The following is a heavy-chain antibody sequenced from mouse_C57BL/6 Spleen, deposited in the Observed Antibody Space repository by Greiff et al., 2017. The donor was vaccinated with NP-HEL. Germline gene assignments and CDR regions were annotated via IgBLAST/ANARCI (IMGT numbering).Heavy chain of an antibody. Sequence: QVQLQQPGAELVRPGSSVKLSCKVSGYTFTSYWMHWVKQRPIQGLEWIGNIDPSDSETHYNQKFKDKATLTVDKSSSTAYMQLSSLTSEDSAVYYCARSMVTTLSMDYWGQGTSVTVSS. CDR2: IDPSDSET. CDR3: ARSMVTTLSMDY. D-gene: IGHD2-2*01. J-gene: IGHJ4*01. V-gene: IGHV1-52*01. CDR1: GYTFTSYW.